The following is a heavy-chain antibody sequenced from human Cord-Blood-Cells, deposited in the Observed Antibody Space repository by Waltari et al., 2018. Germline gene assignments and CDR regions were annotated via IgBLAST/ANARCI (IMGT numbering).Heavy chain of an antibody. CDR2: INHSGST. Sequence: QVQLQQRGAGLLKPSETLSLTCAVYGGSFSGYYWRWIRQPPGKGLEWIGEINHSGSTNYNPSLKSRVTISVDTSKNQFSLKLSSVTAADTAVYYCARGPRITIFGVVTPRGFDYWGQGTLVTVSS. D-gene: IGHD3-3*01. CDR3: ARGPRITIFGVVTPRGFDY. CDR1: GGSFSGYY. J-gene: IGHJ4*02. V-gene: IGHV4-34*01.